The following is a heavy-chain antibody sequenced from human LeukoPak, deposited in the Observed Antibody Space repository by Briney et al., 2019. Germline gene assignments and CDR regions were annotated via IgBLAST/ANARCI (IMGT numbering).Heavy chain of an antibody. CDR1: GFTFSSYE. CDR2: ISSTSSYI. V-gene: IGHV3-21*01. Sequence: GGPLRLSCAASGFTFSSYEMNWVRQAPGKGLEWVSSISSTSSYIYYAASVKGRFTISRDNAKNSLYLQMNSLRAEDTAVYYCARDRGGYNYFGYWGQGTLVTVSS. CDR3: ARDRGGYNYFGY. J-gene: IGHJ4*02. D-gene: IGHD5-24*01.